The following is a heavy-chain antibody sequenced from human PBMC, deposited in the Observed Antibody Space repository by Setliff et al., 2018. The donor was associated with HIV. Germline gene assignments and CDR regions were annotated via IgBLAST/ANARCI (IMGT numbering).Heavy chain of an antibody. D-gene: IGHD2-8*01. V-gene: IGHV4-59*08. Sequence: SETLSLTCTVSGDSIITYYWTWIRQPPGKGLEWIGYIHHSGSSDYTPSLRSRVTMSVDTSKNQFSLKLTSVTAADTAVYYCARSRPRAMDFYMDVWAKGTTVTVSS. J-gene: IGHJ6*03. CDR2: IHHSGSS. CDR1: GDSIITYY. CDR3: ARSRPRAMDFYMDV.